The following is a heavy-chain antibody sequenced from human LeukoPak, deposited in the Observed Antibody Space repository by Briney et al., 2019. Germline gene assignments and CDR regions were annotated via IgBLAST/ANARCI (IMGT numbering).Heavy chain of an antibody. CDR3: ARGDYYDSSAMDY. Sequence: SETLSLTCFVSGDSISTDRYYWAWFRQPPGKAPEWIGAIFYSGTTYYTPSLESRVTISIDTSKNHFSLRLTSVTAADTAVYYCARGDYYDSSAMDYWGQGTLVTVSS. D-gene: IGHD3-22*01. V-gene: IGHV4-39*02. J-gene: IGHJ4*02. CDR2: IFYSGTT. CDR1: GDSISTDRYY.